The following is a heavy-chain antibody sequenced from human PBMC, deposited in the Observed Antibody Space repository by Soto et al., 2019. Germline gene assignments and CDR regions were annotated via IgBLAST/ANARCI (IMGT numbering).Heavy chain of an antibody. V-gene: IGHV3-30*18. CDR2: ISYDGSNK. D-gene: IGHD5-12*01. J-gene: IGHJ4*02. CDR3: AKDRIVATIIRAPDY. CDR1: GFTFSSYG. Sequence: GGSLRLSCAASGFTFSSYGMHWVRQAPGKGLEWVAVISYDGSNKYYADSVKGRFTISRDNSKNTLYLQMNSLRAEDTAVYYCAKDRIVATIIRAPDYWGQGTLVTVSS.